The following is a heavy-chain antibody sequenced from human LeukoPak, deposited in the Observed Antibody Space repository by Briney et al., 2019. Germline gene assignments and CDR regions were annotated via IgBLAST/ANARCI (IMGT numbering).Heavy chain of an antibody. CDR1: GFTFSTHG. CDR3: ATDGPHYDVDN. V-gene: IGHV3-33*01. D-gene: IGHD4-17*01. Sequence: PGGSLRLSCAASGFTFSTHGMHWVRQDPVKGLQWVALIFSDGSNKYYTDSVKGRFTLSRDNSKNTVYLQMSSLRAEDTAVYYCATDGPHYDVDNWGQGTLVTVSS. J-gene: IGHJ4*02. CDR2: IFSDGSNK.